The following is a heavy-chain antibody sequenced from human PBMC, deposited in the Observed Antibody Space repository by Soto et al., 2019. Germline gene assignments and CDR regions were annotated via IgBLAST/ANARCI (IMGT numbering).Heavy chain of an antibody. Sequence: GGSLRLSCAASGFTFSDYYMSWIRQAPGKGLEWVSYISSSGSTIYYADSVKGRFTIFRDNAKNSLYLQMNSLRAEDTAVYYCARDLHESYFDYWGQGTLVTVSS. V-gene: IGHV3-11*01. CDR2: ISSSGSTI. CDR3: ARDLHESYFDY. CDR1: GFTFSDYY. J-gene: IGHJ4*02.